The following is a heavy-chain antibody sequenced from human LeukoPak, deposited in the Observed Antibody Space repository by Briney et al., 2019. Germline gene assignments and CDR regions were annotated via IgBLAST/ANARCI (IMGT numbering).Heavy chain of an antibody. D-gene: IGHD3/OR15-3a*01. CDR3: AREGRGLVIHAFDS. J-gene: IGHJ3*02. CDR2: IQYDVSQK. Sequence: GGSLRLSCAASGFTFSSYAMHWVRQAPGKGLEWVTFIQYDVSQKYYADSVKGRFIISRDNLKNTVYLQMNSLRTEDTDVYFCAREGRGLVIHAFDSWGLGTMVTVSS. V-gene: IGHV3-30*04. CDR1: GFTFSSYA.